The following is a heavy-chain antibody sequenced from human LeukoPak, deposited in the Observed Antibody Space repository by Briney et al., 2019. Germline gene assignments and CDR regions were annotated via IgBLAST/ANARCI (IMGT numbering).Heavy chain of an antibody. J-gene: IGHJ4*02. Sequence: GSLRLSCAASGFTFSSYEMNWVRQAPGKGLEWIGSIYYSESTYYNPSLKSRVTISVDTSKNQLSLKLSSVTAADTVVYYCARRGYSYGIFDYWGQGTLVTVSS. CDR3: ARRGYSYGIFDY. D-gene: IGHD5-18*01. V-gene: IGHV4-39*01. CDR2: IYYSEST. CDR1: GFTFSSYE.